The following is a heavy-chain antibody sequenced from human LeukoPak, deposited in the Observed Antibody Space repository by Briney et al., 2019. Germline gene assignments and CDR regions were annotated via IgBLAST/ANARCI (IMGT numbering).Heavy chain of an antibody. CDR3: AGGDYVSSGSARRHWFDP. CDR2: IVQDGRET. Sequence: GGSLRLSCAASGLTFTHYCMHWVRQAPGKGLEWVAFIVQDGRETYYVDSVKGRFTISRDNAKNSLYLQMDSLGAEDTAVYYCAGGDYVSSGSARRHWFDPWGQGTLVTVSS. V-gene: IGHV3-7*04. CDR1: GLTFTHYC. J-gene: IGHJ5*02. D-gene: IGHD3-16*01.